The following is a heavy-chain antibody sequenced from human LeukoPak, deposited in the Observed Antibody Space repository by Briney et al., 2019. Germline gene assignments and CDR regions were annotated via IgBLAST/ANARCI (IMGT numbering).Heavy chain of an antibody. CDR3: AGEPSIVVVTANFDS. J-gene: IGHJ4*02. CDR1: RFTFTTYS. D-gene: IGHD2-21*02. CDR2: IYHSGST. V-gene: IGHV4-38-2*01. Sequence: GSLRLSCAASRFTFTTYSMNWVRQAPGKGLEWIGSIYHSGSTSYNPSLKSRVTISVDTSRNQFSLKLSSVTAADTAVYYCAGEPSIVVVTANFDSWGQGTLVTVSS.